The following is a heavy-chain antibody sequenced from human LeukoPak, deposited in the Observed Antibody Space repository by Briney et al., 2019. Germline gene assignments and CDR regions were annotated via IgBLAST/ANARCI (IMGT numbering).Heavy chain of an antibody. CDR2: IHTSGST. V-gene: IGHV4-4*07. Sequence: PSETLSLTCIVSGASMNAYYWSWMRQPAGKGLEWIGHIHTSGSTNYNPSLKSRVTMSVDMSKSQFSLKLTSVTPADTAVYYCGRERGTYGGWFDPWGQGTLVTVSS. CDR3: GRERGTYGGWFDP. D-gene: IGHD1-26*01. CDR1: GASMNAYY. J-gene: IGHJ5*02.